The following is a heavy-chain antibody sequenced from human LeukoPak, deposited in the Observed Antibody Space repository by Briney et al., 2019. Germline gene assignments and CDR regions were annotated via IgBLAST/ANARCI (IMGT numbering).Heavy chain of an antibody. V-gene: IGHV4-38-2*02. CDR2: INHSGST. D-gene: IGHD4-23*01. J-gene: IGHJ4*02. Sequence: KPSETLSLTCTVPGYSISSGYYWGWIRQPPGKGLEWIGEINHSGSTNYNPSLKSRVTISVDTSKNQFSLKLSSVTAADTAVYYCARLRRWDRGPRVLDYWGQGTLVTVSS. CDR3: ARLRRWDRGPRVLDY. CDR1: GYSISSGYY.